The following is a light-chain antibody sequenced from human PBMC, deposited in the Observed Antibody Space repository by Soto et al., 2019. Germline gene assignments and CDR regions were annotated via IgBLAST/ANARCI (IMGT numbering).Light chain of an antibody. CDR1: SSNIGNNY. Sequence: QSVLTQPLSVSAAPGQKVTISCSGSSSNIGNNYVSWYQQLPGTAPKLLIYDNNKRPSGIPDRFSGSKSGTSATLGITGLQTGDEADYYCGTWDSSLSAYVFGTGTKV. CDR3: GTWDSSLSAYV. V-gene: IGLV1-51*01. CDR2: DNN. J-gene: IGLJ1*01.